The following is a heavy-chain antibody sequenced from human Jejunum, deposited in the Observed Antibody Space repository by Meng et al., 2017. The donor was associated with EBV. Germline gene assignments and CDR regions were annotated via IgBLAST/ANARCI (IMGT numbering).Heavy chain of an antibody. CDR2: IYYSGST. J-gene: IGHJ4*02. CDR3: AGLRYSGYDRAFDY. D-gene: IGHD5-12*01. V-gene: IGHV4-61*01. CDR1: GGSVNSGNVY. Sequence: QLHLQESGPGLVKPSETLSLPCPVSGGSVNSGNVYWSWIRQPPGKGLEWIGYIYYSGSTNYIPSLKSRVTISLDTSKNQFSLKLSSVTAADTAVYYCAGLRYSGYDRAFDYWGQGALVTVSS.